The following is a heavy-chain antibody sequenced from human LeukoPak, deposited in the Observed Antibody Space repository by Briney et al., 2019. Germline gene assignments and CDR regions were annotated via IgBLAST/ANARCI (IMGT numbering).Heavy chain of an antibody. D-gene: IGHD6-19*01. V-gene: IGHV1-2*02. CDR2: INPNSGGT. CDR1: GYTFTGYY. J-gene: IGHJ4*02. Sequence: ASVKVSCKASGYTFTGYYMHWVRQAPGQGLEWMGWINPNSGGTIYAQKFQGRVTMTRDTSISTACMELSRLRSDDTAVYYCARTTYSSGWEAFDYWGQGTLVTVSS. CDR3: ARTTYSSGWEAFDY.